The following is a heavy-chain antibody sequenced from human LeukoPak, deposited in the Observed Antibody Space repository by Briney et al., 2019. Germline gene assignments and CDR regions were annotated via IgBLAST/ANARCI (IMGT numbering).Heavy chain of an antibody. CDR2: ISSDASST. Sequence: GESLRLSCAASGFTFSSHWMHWVRQAPGKGLVWVSRISSDASSTSYADSVKGRFTISRDNAKNTLYLQMNSLRAEDTAVYYCARVQGHPPNGLDVWGQGTMVTVSS. CDR3: ARVQGHPPNGLDV. V-gene: IGHV3-74*01. D-gene: IGHD2-8*01. CDR1: GFTFSSHW. J-gene: IGHJ3*01.